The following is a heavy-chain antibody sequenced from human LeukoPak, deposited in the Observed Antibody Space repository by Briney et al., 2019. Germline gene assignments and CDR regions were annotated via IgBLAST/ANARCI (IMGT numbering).Heavy chain of an antibody. D-gene: IGHD2-2*02. J-gene: IGHJ5*02. Sequence: GESLKISCKGSGYSFTSYWIGWVRQMPGKGLEWMGIIYPGDSDTRYSPSFQGQVTISADKSISTAYLQWSSLKASDTAMYYCARQHCSSTSCYTDWFDPWGQGTLVTVSS. CDR3: ARQHCSSTSCYTDWFDP. V-gene: IGHV5-51*01. CDR1: GYSFTSYW. CDR2: IYPGDSDT.